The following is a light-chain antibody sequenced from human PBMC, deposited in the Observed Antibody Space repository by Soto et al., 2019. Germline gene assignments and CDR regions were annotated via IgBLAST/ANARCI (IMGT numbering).Light chain of an antibody. J-gene: IGLJ2*01. CDR1: SSDVGGYNY. CDR2: DVS. V-gene: IGLV2-14*01. CDR3: SSYTSSSPVV. Sequence: QSALTQPASVSGSPGQSITISFTGTSSDVGGYNYVSWYQQHPGTAPKLMIYDVSNRPSGVSNRFSGSKSGNTASLTISGLQAEDEADYYCSSYTSSSPVVFGGGTKLTVL.